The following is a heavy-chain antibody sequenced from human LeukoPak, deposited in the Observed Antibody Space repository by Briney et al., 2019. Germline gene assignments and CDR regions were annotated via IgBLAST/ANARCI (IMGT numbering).Heavy chain of an antibody. J-gene: IGHJ3*02. Sequence: GGSLRLSCAASGFSFSTYAMNCIRQAPGMGLEWVSSISRHSSDIYYADSVRGRFTVSRDNAKNSLFLQMDSLRAEDTAVYYCARVDDTLHRNDALDIWGPGTTVTVSP. D-gene: IGHD3-22*01. V-gene: IGHV3-21*03. CDR3: ARVDDTLHRNDALDI. CDR1: GFSFSTYA. CDR2: ISRHSSDI.